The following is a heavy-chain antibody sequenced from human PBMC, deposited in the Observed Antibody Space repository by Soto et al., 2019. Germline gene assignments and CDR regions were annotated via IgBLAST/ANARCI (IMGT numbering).Heavy chain of an antibody. V-gene: IGHV1-69*01. Sequence: QVQLVQSGAEVKKPGSSVTVSCKASGGTFSSYAISWVRQAPGQGLEWMGGIIPIFGTANYAQKFQGRVTITADESTRTSYMELSSLRSEDTAVYYWARSGLTAAMVYVSYWGEGTLVTVS. CDR2: IIPIFGTA. J-gene: IGHJ4*02. D-gene: IGHD2-2*01. CDR1: GGTFSSYA. CDR3: ARSGLTAAMVYVSY.